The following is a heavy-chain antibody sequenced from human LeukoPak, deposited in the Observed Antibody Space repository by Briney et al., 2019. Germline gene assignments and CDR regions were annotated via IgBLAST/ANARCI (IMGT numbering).Heavy chain of an antibody. CDR3: ARISSTGYAPISGYFDY. CDR2: IYSSGNT. CDR1: GGSISSSGYY. D-gene: IGHD3-9*01. V-gene: IGHV4-39*07. J-gene: IGHJ4*02. Sequence: SETLSLTCTVSGGSISSSGYYWGWIRQPPGKGLEWIGGIYSSGNTYYNPSLKSRVTISLNTSKNQFSLKLKSVTAADTAVYYCARISSTGYAPISGYFDYWGQGTLVTVSS.